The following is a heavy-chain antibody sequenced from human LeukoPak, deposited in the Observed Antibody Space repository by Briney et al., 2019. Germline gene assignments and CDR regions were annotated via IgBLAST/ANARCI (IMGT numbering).Heavy chain of an antibody. CDR2: ISAYNGNT. Sequence: GASVKVSRKASGYTFTSYGISWVRQAPGQGLEWMGWISAYNGNTNYAQKLQGRVTMTTDTSTSTAYMELRSLRSDDTAVYYCARDELGSGDYYGSGSYYNPHDYWGQGTLVTVSS. J-gene: IGHJ4*02. CDR1: GYTFTSYG. CDR3: ARDELGSGDYYGSGSYYNPHDY. V-gene: IGHV1-18*01. D-gene: IGHD3-10*01.